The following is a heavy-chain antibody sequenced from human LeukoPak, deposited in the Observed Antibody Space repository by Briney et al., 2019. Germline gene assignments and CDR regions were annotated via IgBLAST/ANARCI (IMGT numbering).Heavy chain of an antibody. CDR3: AADRGYCSGGSCYQGNYFDY. CDR1: GGSISSGGYY. D-gene: IGHD2-15*01. CDR2: IYYSGST. J-gene: IGHJ4*02. Sequence: SETLSLTCTVSGGSISSGGYYWRWLRQHPGKGLEWIGYIYYSGSTYYNPSLKSRVTISVDTSKNQFSLKLSSVTAADTAVYYCAADRGYCSGGSCYQGNYFDYWGQGTLVTVSS. V-gene: IGHV4-31*03.